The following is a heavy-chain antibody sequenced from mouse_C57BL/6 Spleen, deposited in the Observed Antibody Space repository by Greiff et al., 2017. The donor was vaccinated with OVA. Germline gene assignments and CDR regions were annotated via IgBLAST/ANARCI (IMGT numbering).Heavy chain of an antibody. Sequence: EVQVVESGGGLVQSGRSLRLSCATSGFTFSDFYMEWVRQAPGKGLEWIAASRNKANDYTTEYSASVKGRFIGSRDTSQSILYLQMNALRAEDTAIYYCARDAFYAMDYWGQGTSVTVSS. CDR3: ARDAFYAMDY. J-gene: IGHJ4*01. CDR2: SRNKANDYTT. V-gene: IGHV7-1*01. CDR1: GFTFSDFY.